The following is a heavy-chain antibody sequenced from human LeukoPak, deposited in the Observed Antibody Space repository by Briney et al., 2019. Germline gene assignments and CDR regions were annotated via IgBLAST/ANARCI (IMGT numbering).Heavy chain of an antibody. CDR1: GFTFSAYS. Sequence: GGSLRLSCAASGFTFSAYSMTWVRQAPGKGLEWVSEISGSGAATHYADSVKGRFIISRDNSKNTLFLQMNSLRVEDTAIYFCARGTDTGGPAWGQGTLVTISP. V-gene: IGHV3-23*01. D-gene: IGHD2-8*02. CDR2: ISGSGAAT. J-gene: IGHJ4*02. CDR3: ARGTDTGGPA.